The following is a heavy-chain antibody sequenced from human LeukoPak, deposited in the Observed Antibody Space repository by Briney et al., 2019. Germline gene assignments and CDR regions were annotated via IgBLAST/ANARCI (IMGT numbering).Heavy chain of an antibody. CDR3: ARLWGEIDCSSTSCYPYGMDV. V-gene: IGHV1-2*02. D-gene: IGHD2-2*01. CDR1: GYTFTDYY. CDR2: INPNSGGT. J-gene: IGHJ6*02. Sequence: ASVKVSCKASGYTFTDYYLHWVRQAPGQGLEWMGWINPNSGGTNYAQKFQGRVTMTTDTSTSTAYMELRSLRSDDTAVYYCARLWGEIDCSSTSCYPYGMDVWGQGTTVTVSS.